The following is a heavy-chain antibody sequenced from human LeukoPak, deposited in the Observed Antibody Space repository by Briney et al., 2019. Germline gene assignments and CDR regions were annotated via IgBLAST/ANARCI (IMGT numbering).Heavy chain of an antibody. CDR1: GYTFTSYG. J-gene: IGHJ4*02. D-gene: IGHD3-22*01. Sequence: ASVKVSCKASGYTFTSYGISRVRQAPGQGLEWMGWISAYNGNTNYAQRLQGRVTMTTDTSTSTAYMELRSLRSDDTAVYYCARDSLDYYDSSGLGYWGRGTLVTVSS. CDR3: ARDSLDYYDSSGLGY. CDR2: ISAYNGNT. V-gene: IGHV1-18*01.